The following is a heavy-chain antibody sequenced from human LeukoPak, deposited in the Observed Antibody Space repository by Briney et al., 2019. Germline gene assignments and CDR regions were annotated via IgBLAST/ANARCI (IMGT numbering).Heavy chain of an antibody. CDR3: ARAYPDYYDSSGYGYFDY. V-gene: IGHV4-39*01. Sequence: PSETLSLTCTVSGGSISSSYYYWGWIRQPPGKGLEWIGSIYSSGSTYYNPSLKSRVTISVDTSKNQFSLKLTSVTAADTAVYYCARAYPDYYDSSGYGYFDYWGQGTLVTVSS. J-gene: IGHJ4*02. CDR1: GGSISSSYYY. D-gene: IGHD3-22*01. CDR2: IYSSGST.